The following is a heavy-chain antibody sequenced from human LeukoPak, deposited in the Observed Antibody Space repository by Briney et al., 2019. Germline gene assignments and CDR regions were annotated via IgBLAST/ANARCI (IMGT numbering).Heavy chain of an antibody. D-gene: IGHD4-23*01. CDR1: GFTFRSYG. J-gene: IGHJ3*02. V-gene: IGHV3-33*01. Sequence: PGRSLRLSCAASGFTFRSYGMHWVRQAPGKGLEGVAVIWYDGSNKYYADSVKGRFTISRDSSKNTLYLQMNSLRAEDRAVYYCVTAVVTLSSRAFAIWGQGTMVTVSS. CDR2: IWYDGSNK. CDR3: VTAVVTLSSRAFAI.